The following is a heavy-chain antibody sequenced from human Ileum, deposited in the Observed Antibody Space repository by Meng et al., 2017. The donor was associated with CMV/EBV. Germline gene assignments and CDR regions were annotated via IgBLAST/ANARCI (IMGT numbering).Heavy chain of an antibody. D-gene: IGHD3-10*01. J-gene: IGHJ4*02. CDR1: GFTFSDYG. Sequence: GESLKISGAASGFTFSDYGMYWVRQAPGKGLEWVAFIRYDGSDKKYGDSVKGRFTVSRDNSKNTLYLQMNSLRGEDTAVYYCATPRLFMVIFDYWGQGTLVTVSS. V-gene: IGHV3-30*02. CDR3: ATPRLFMVIFDY. CDR2: IRYDGSDK.